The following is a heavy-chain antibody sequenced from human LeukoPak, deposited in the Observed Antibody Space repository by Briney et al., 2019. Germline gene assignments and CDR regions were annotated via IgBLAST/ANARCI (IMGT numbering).Heavy chain of an antibody. CDR3: ASRTFGVVTGDY. CDR1: GFTFSRYS. D-gene: IGHD3-3*01. J-gene: IGHJ4*02. Sequence: GGSLRLSCAASGFTFSRYSMNWVRQAPGKGLEWVSSISSSSSYIYYADSVKGRFTISRDNAKNSLYLQMNSLRAEDTAVYYCASRTFGVVTGDYWGQGTLVTVSS. CDR2: ISSSSSYI. V-gene: IGHV3-21*01.